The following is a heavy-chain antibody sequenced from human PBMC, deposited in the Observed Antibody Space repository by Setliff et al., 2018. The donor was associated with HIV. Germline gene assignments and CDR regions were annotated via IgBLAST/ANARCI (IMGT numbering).Heavy chain of an antibody. V-gene: IGHV3-21*06. CDR3: ARGGRLQYFDWPSYAMDV. J-gene: IGHJ6*02. CDR2: ISSSGAHI. Sequence: PGGSLRLSCAVSEFTFSSYSMNWVRQAPGKGLEWVASISSSGAHIFHADSLKGRFTISRDNGKNSLYLQMNSLRVEDTAVYYCARGGRLQYFDWPSYAMDVWGQGTTVTVSS. D-gene: IGHD3-9*01. CDR1: EFTFSSYS.